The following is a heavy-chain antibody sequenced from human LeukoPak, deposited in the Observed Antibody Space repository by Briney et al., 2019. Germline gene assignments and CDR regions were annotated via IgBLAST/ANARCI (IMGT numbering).Heavy chain of an antibody. CDR1: GFTLSSYA. CDR2: ISGSGGTT. V-gene: IGHV3-23*01. D-gene: IGHD6-6*01. J-gene: IGHJ6*02. Sequence: PGGSLRLSCAASGFTLSSYAMNWVRQAPGKGLEWVSGISGSGGTTDFADSVKGRFTVFRDNSENTLYLQMSSPRAEDTALYYCAKSGSSSNHYYGMDVWGQGTTVTVSS. CDR3: AKSGSSSNHYYGMDV.